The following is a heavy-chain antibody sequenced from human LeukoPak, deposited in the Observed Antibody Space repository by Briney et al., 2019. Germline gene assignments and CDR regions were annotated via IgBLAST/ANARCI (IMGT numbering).Heavy chain of an antibody. V-gene: IGHV3-30*03. D-gene: IGHD3-9*01. CDR1: GFIFISYD. CDR3: ALPFSTGFDY. J-gene: IGHJ4*02. CDR2: ISYDGSTK. Sequence: RRSLRLSCAPSGFIFISYDIHWVRQAPGKGLEWGSLISYDGSTKYYADSVKGRFTISRDNSKNTLYLQMNSLRAEDTAVYYCALPFSTGFDYWGQGSPVTVSS.